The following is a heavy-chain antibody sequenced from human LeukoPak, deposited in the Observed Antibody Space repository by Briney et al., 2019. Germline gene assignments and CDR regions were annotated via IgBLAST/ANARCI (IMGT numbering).Heavy chain of an antibody. J-gene: IGHJ6*03. CDR2: ITRGSIYT. CDR3: ARDPYNGSYGDDYYYYMDV. Sequence: GGSLRLSCAASGFTFSSYSMNWVRQTPGKGLEWVSSITRGSIYTFYADSVKGRFTISRDNAKNSLSLQMNSLRAEDTAVYYCARDPYNGSYGDDYYYYMDVWGKGTTVTISS. V-gene: IGHV3-21*01. D-gene: IGHD1-26*01. CDR1: GFTFSSYS.